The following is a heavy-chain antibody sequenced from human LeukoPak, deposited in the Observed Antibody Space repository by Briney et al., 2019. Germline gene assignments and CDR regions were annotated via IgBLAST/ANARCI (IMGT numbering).Heavy chain of an antibody. Sequence: SETLSLTCTVSGGSISSYYWSWIRQPPGKGLEWIGYIYYSGSTNYNPSLKSRVTISVDTSKNQFSLKLSSVTAADTAVYYCARGDGIVGANNWFDPWGQGTLVTVSS. J-gene: IGHJ5*02. CDR1: GGSISSYY. D-gene: IGHD1-26*01. V-gene: IGHV4-59*01. CDR2: IYYSGST. CDR3: ARGDGIVGANNWFDP.